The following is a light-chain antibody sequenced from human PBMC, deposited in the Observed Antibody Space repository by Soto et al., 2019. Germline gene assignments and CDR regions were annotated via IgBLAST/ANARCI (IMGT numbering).Light chain of an antibody. CDR3: SSKRDKNTVL. J-gene: IGLJ2*01. CDR2: DVT. Sequence: QSVLTQPASVSGSPGQLITISCTGTSRDIGAYDYVSWYQQHPGQAPRLIIYDVTERPSGISDRFSGSRSGNTASLTISGLRPEDEADYYCSSKRDKNTVLFAGGNKVTVL. V-gene: IGLV2-14*03. CDR1: SRDIGAYDY.